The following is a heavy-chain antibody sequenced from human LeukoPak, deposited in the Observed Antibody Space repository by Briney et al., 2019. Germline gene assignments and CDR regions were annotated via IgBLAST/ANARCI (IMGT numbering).Heavy chain of an antibody. J-gene: IGHJ4*02. CDR1: GYTFTGYY. CDR3: ARDYDSSGYYFDY. Sequence: GASVKVSCKPSGYTFTGYYMHWVRQAPGQGIECMGRINPNSGGTNYAQKFQGRVTMTRDTSISTAYMELSRLRSDDTAVYYCARDYDSSGYYFDYWGQGTLVTVSS. CDR2: INPNSGGT. V-gene: IGHV1-2*06. D-gene: IGHD3-22*01.